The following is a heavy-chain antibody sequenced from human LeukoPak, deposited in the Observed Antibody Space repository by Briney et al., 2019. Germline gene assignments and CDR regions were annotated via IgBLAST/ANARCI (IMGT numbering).Heavy chain of an antibody. V-gene: IGHV1-18*01. CDR1: GYTFTSYG. Sequence: ASVKVSCKASGYTFTSYGISWVRQAAGQGLEWMGWISAYNGNTNYAQKLQGRVTMTTDTSTSTAYMELRSLRSDDTAVYYCARDQIPSGYSYGLGSSDYWGQGTLVTVSS. CDR3: ARDQIPSGYSYGLGSSDY. D-gene: IGHD5-18*01. CDR2: ISAYNGNT. J-gene: IGHJ4*02.